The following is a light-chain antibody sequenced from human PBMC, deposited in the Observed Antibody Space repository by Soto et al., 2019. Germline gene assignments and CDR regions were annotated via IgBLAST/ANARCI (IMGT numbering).Light chain of an antibody. CDR2: AAS. J-gene: IGKJ3*01. CDR1: QDISSW. Sequence: DIQMTQSPSSVSASVGDRVTITCRASQDISSWLAWYQQKPGKAPKLLIFAASTLQSGVPSRFSGGGSGTDFTLTINSLQPEDFATYYCQQTYSSSTFGPGTKVDIK. CDR3: QQTYSSST. V-gene: IGKV1-12*01.